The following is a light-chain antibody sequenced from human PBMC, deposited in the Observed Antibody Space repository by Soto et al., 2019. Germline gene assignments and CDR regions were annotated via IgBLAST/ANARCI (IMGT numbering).Light chain of an antibody. V-gene: IGKV1-5*01. CDR2: DAS. Sequence: DIQMTQSPSTLSASVGDRVTITCRASQSISSWLAWYQQKPGKAPQRLIFDASSLESGGPSRFSGSGAGTDFTITIRSQQPDDFATYYCQHYNSYSGTFGQGTKVEIK. J-gene: IGKJ1*01. CDR3: QHYNSYSGT. CDR1: QSISSW.